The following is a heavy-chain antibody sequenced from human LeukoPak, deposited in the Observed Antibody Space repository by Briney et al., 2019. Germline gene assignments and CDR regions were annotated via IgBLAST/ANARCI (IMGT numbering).Heavy chain of an antibody. CDR2: IYHSGST. V-gene: IGHV4-38-2*01. Sequence: TASETLSLTCAVYNGFDSYYFMLVRQPPGKGLEWIGSIYHSGSTHYNPSLKSRVTISVDTSKNQFSLKLSSVTAADTAVYYCARLGGWGVAYYYYYYYMDVWGKGTTVTVSS. D-gene: IGHD3-10*01. CDR3: ARLGGWGVAYYYYYYYMDV. J-gene: IGHJ6*03. CDR1: NGFDSYY.